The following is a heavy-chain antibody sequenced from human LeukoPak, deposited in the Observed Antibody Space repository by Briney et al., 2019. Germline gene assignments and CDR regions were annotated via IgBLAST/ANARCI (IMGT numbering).Heavy chain of an antibody. D-gene: IGHD2-15*01. CDR1: GYTFTSHY. CDR2: INPSGGST. V-gene: IGHV1-46*03. J-gene: IGHJ4*02. CDR3: ARAAPGVAFDY. Sequence: GASVKVSCKASGYTFTSHYMHWVRQAPGQGLEWMGIINPSGGSTSYAQKFQGRVTMTRDTSTSTVYMELSSLRSEDTAVYYCARAAPGVAFDYWGQGTLVTVSS.